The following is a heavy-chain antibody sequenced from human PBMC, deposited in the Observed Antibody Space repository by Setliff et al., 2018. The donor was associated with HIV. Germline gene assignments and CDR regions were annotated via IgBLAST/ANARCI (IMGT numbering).Heavy chain of an antibody. CDR3: AKSPSITIFGVAHYYYYMDV. J-gene: IGHJ6*03. Sequence: GGSLRLSCAASGFTFSSYAMSWVRQAPGKGLEWVSAISGSGGSTYYADSVKGRFTISRDNSKNTLYLQMNSLRAEDTAVYYCAKSPSITIFGVAHYYYYMDVWGKGTTVTV. V-gene: IGHV3-23*01. D-gene: IGHD3-3*01. CDR2: ISGSGGST. CDR1: GFTFSSYA.